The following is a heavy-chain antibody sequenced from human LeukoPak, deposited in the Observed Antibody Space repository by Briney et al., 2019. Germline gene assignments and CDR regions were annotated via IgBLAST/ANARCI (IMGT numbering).Heavy chain of an antibody. Sequence: SETLSLTCTVSGGSISGDYWSWVRQPPGKGVDWVGYIHYTGGTNYNPSLKSGGTISVAPSKNPFSLILSSVTAADTAVYYCARLQGDSTAVFDFWGQGALVTVSS. V-gene: IGHV4-59*01. CDR2: IHYTGGT. CDR1: GGSISGDY. D-gene: IGHD2-21*01. J-gene: IGHJ4*02. CDR3: ARLQGDSTAVFDF.